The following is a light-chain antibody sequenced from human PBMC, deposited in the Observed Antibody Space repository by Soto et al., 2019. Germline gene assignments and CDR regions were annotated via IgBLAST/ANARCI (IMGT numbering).Light chain of an antibody. J-gene: IGKJ1*01. Sequence: DIQMTQSPSSLSASVGDRVTITCRASQSVNTYLHWYQQKAGQAPKPLIYAASNLQSGVPSRFSGRGSGTDFTLTVESLQPEDFATYYCQQGYSNPWTFGQGTKV. V-gene: IGKV1-39*01. CDR3: QQGYSNPWT. CDR2: AAS. CDR1: QSVNTY.